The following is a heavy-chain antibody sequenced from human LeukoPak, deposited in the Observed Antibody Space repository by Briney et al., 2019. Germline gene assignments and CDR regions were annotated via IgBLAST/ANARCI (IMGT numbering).Heavy chain of an antibody. CDR1: GYTFTSYG. D-gene: IGHD3-22*01. Sequence: ASVKVSCKASGYTFTSYGISWVRQAPGQGLEWMGWISAYNGNTNYAQKLQGRVTMTTDTSTGTAYMELRSLRSDDTAVYYCARDLYYYDSSGYYYCPFDYWGQGTLVTVSS. J-gene: IGHJ4*02. CDR2: ISAYNGNT. V-gene: IGHV1-18*01. CDR3: ARDLYYYDSSGYYYCPFDY.